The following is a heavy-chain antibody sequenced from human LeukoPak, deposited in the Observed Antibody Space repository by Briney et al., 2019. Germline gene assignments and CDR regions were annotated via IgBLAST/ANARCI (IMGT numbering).Heavy chain of an antibody. CDR3: ARTSGYCSGGSCYSPYYFDY. D-gene: IGHD2-15*01. Sequence: PGKGLEWIGYIYYSGNTYYNPSLKSRVTISVDTSKNQFSLKLSSVTAADTAVYYCARTSGYCSGGSCYSPYYFDYWGQGTLVTVSS. V-gene: IGHV4-31*02. J-gene: IGHJ4*02. CDR2: IYYSGNT.